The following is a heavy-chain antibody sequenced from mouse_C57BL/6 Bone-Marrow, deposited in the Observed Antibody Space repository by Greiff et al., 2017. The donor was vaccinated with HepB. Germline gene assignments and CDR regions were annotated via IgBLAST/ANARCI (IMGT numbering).Heavy chain of an antibody. Sequence: VQLQQSGPELVKPGASVKIPCKASGYTFTDYNMDWVKQSHGKSLEWIGDINPNNGGTIYNQKFKGKATLTVDKSSSTAYMELRSLTSEDTAVYYCARRKFITTVAGAMDYWGQGTSVTVSS. CDR3: ARRKFITTVAGAMDY. J-gene: IGHJ4*01. CDR1: GYTFTDYN. V-gene: IGHV1-18*01. D-gene: IGHD1-1*01. CDR2: INPNNGGT.